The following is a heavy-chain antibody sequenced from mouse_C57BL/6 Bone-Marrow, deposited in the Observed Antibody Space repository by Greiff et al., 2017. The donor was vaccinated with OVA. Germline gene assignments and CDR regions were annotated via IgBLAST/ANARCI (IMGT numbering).Heavy chain of an antibody. Sequence: VQLKESGPGLVQPSQSLSITCTVSGFSLTSYGVHWVRQSPGKGLEWLGVIWSGGSTDYNAAFISRLSISKDNTKSQVFFKMNSLQADDTAIYYCASPTGTAWFAYWGQGTLVTVSA. CDR1: GFSLTSYG. J-gene: IGHJ3*01. CDR2: IWSGGST. D-gene: IGHD4-1*02. CDR3: ASPTGTAWFAY. V-gene: IGHV2-2*01.